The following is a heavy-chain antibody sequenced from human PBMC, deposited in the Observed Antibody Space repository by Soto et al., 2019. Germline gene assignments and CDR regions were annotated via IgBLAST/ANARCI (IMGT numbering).Heavy chain of an antibody. CDR3: ARHIHGDSSTEYFQH. J-gene: IGHJ1*01. V-gene: IGHV5-51*01. CDR2: IYPGDSDT. Sequence: GESLKISCKGSGYSFTSYWIGWVRQMPGKGLEWMGIIYPGDSDTRYSPSFQGQVTISADKSISTAYLQWSSLKASDTAMYYCARHIHGDSSTEYFQHWGQGTLVTVSS. CDR1: GYSFTSYW. D-gene: IGHD4-17*01.